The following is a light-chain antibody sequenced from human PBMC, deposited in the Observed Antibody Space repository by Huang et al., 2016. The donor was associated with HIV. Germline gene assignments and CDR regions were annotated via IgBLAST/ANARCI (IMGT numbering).Light chain of an antibody. CDR1: QGISNS. J-gene: IGKJ1*01. V-gene: IGKV1-NL1*01. CDR2: GES. CDR3: QQYYTIRA. Sequence: DIQMTQSPSSLSASVGDRVTITCRASQGISNSLAWYQQKPGKAPKLLLYGESTLESGVPSRFSGSGSGTDYTLTISSLQPEDFATYYCQQYYTIRAFGQGTKVEIK.